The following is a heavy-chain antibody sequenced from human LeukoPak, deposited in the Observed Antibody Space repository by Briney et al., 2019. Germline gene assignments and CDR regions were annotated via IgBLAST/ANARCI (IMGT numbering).Heavy chain of an antibody. CDR3: ARQRGYYFGDYFDY. D-gene: IGHD3-22*01. CDR1: GFTFSSYS. CDR2: INHSGST. J-gene: IGHJ4*02. V-gene: IGHV4-34*01. Sequence: GSLRLSCAASGFTFSSYSMNWVRQAPGKGLEWIGDINHSGSTNYNPSLTSRVTISVDTSKNQFSLKLSSVTAADTAVYYCARQRGYYFGDYFDYWGQGTLVTVSS.